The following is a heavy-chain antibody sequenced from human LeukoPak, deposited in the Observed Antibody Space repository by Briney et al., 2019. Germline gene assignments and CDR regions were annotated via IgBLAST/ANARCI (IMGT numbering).Heavy chain of an antibody. CDR3: ARTRGVGVPGIFDY. CDR1: GFTFSSYA. Sequence: PGGSLRLSCAASGFTFSSYAMSWVRQAPGKGLEWVSTISGSGGSTYYADSVKGRFTISRDNSKNTLYLQMNSLRAEDTAVYYCARTRGVGVPGIFDYWGQGTRVTVSS. D-gene: IGHD1-26*01. V-gene: IGHV3-23*01. J-gene: IGHJ4*02. CDR2: ISGSGGST.